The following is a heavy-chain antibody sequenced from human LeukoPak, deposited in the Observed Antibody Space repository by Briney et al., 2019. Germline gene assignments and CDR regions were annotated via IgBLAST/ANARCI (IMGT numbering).Heavy chain of an antibody. J-gene: IGHJ4*02. CDR3: AKDWNGPIDY. V-gene: IGHV3-21*04. CDR1: GFTFSSYS. Sequence: GGSLRLSCAASGFTFSSYSMNWVRQAPGKGLEWVSSISSSSSYIYYADSVKGRFTISRDNSKNTLYLQMNSLRAEDTAVYYCAKDWNGPIDYWGQGTLVTVSS. D-gene: IGHD1-1*01. CDR2: ISSSSSYI.